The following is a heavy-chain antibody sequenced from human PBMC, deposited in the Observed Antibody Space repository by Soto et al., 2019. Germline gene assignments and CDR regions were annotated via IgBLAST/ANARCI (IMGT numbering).Heavy chain of an antibody. V-gene: IGHV3-9*01. J-gene: IGHJ4*02. CDR1: GFTFDDYA. D-gene: IGHD3-22*01. CDR2: ISWNSGSI. CDR3: AKDLNDSSGYPSLGLAPFDY. Sequence: PGGSLRLSCAASGFTFDDYAMHWVRQAPGKGLEWVSGISWNSGSIGYADSVKGRFTISRDNAKNSLYLQMNSLRAEDTALYYCAKDLNDSSGYPSLGLAPFDYWGQGTLVTVSS.